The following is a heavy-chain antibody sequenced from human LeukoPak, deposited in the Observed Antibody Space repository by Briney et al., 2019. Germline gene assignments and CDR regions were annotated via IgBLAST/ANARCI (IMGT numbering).Heavy chain of an antibody. Sequence: PGGSLRLSCAASGFTFNTYGMSWVRQAPGKGLEWVSGISGSGGATYYADSVKGRFTISRDNSKNTLYLQMNSLRAEDTAVYYCAKAGDSSSWYLGTNWDQGTLVTVSS. CDR3: AKAGDSSSWYLGTN. D-gene: IGHD6-13*01. CDR1: GFTFNTYG. J-gene: IGHJ4*02. CDR2: ISGSGGAT. V-gene: IGHV3-23*01.